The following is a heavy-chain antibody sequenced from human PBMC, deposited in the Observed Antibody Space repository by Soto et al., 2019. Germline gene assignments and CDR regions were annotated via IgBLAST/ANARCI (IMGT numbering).Heavy chain of an antibody. Sequence: SVKVSCKASGGTFSSYAISWVRQAPGQGLEWMGGIIPIFGTANYAQKFQGRVTITADESTSTAYMELSSLRSEDTAVYYCILGSSQRVSYYYYHYGMDVWGKVTTVTVFS. J-gene: IGHJ6*04. V-gene: IGHV1-69*13. CDR1: GGTFSSYA. CDR3: ILGSSQRVSYYYYHYGMDV. CDR2: IIPIFGTA. D-gene: IGHD6-6*01.